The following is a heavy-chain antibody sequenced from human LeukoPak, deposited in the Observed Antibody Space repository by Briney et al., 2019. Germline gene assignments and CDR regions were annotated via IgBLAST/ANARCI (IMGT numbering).Heavy chain of an antibody. CDR2: IIPIFGTA. Sequence: SVKVSCKASGGTFSSYAISWVRQAPGQGLEWMGGIIPIFGTANYAQKFQGRVTITTDESTSTAYMELSSLRSEDTTVYYCAMHCSSTSCYKGTDYWGQGTLVTVSS. J-gene: IGHJ4*02. CDR3: AMHCSSTSCYKGTDY. CDR1: GGTFSSYA. V-gene: IGHV1-69*05. D-gene: IGHD2-2*02.